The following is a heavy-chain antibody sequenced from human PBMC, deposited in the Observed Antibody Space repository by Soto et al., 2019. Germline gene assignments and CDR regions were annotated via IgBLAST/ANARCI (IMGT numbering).Heavy chain of an antibody. CDR1: GGSISSSSYY. V-gene: IGHV4-39*01. J-gene: IGHJ6*03. CDR3: ARHRMGTYYGSGSRPTWDYYYYMDV. CDR2: IYYSGST. D-gene: IGHD3-10*01. Sequence: PSETLSLTCTVSGGSISSSSYYLGWIRPPPGKGLEWIGSIYYSGSTYYNPSLKSRVTISVDTSKNQFSLKLSSVTAADTAVYYCARHRMGTYYGSGSRPTWDYYYYMDVWGKGTTVTVSS.